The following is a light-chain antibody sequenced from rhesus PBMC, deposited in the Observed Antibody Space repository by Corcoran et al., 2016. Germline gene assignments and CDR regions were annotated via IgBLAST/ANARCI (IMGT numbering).Light chain of an antibody. CDR3: IRDTHLPLA. V-gene: IGKV2S8*01. CDR2: QGS. CDR1: QSFVYSDWKTY. J-gene: IGKJ4*01. Sequence: DVVMTQSPLSLPITPGQLASISCRSSQSFVYSDWKTYLNWLQQKSGQPPGRLIYQGSNRDSGVPDRFSGSGAGTAFTLKISRVEADDVGVYCCIRDTHLPLAFDGGTKVDLK.